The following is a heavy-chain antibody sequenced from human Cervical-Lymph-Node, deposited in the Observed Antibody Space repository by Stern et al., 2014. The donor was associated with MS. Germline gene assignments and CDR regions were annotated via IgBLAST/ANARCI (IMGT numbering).Heavy chain of an antibody. Sequence: QMQLVQSGAEVKKPGASVKVSCKASAYTITDYYTHWVRQAPGHGLEWMVWISPNSGGTYSAQKFQGRLTMTRDTSISTAYMELSSLRSDDTAVYYCARGGGYSYSTLDYWGQGTQVTVSS. J-gene: IGHJ4*02. CDR1: AYTITDYY. CDR2: ISPNSGGT. V-gene: IGHV1-2*02. D-gene: IGHD3-10*01. CDR3: ARGGGYSYSTLDY.